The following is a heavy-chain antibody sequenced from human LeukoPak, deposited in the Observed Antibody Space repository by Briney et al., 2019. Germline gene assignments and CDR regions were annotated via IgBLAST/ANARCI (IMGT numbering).Heavy chain of an antibody. D-gene: IGHD3-3*01. Sequence: PVASVKVSCKASGYTFTSYAMNWVRQAPGQGLEWMGWINTNTGNPTYAQGFTGRFVFSLDTSVSTAYLQISSLKAEDTAVYYCARVYLWDFWSGYYEPFDYWGQGTLVTVSS. CDR2: INTNTGNP. CDR1: GYTFTSYA. J-gene: IGHJ4*02. V-gene: IGHV7-4-1*02. CDR3: ARVYLWDFWSGYYEPFDY.